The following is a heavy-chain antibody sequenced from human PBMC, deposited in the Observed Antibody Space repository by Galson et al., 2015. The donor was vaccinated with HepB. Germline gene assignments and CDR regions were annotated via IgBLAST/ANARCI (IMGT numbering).Heavy chain of an antibody. CDR2: IYYRGST. CDR3: ARARRGSGSYPPDY. CDR1: GGAISSRTYC. V-gene: IGHV4-31*03. J-gene: IGHJ4*02. Sequence: TLSLTCNVSGGAISSRTYCWNWIRQHPGQALESIGYIYYRGSTYYNPSLASRVNISVDTSKRQISLKLTSVTAADTAVYYCARARRGSGSYPPDYWGQGIRVTVSS. D-gene: IGHD3-10*01.